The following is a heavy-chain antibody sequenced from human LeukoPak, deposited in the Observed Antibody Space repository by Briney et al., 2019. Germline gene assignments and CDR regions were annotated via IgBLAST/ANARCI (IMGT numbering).Heavy chain of an antibody. Sequence: GGSLRLSCAASGFTFSSDSMHWVRQGPGKGVGWGAVIWYDGSNKYYADSVNGRFTISRDNSKNSLYLQMNSLRAEDTAVYYCAKGGNCSSTSCPLFFDYWGQGTLVTVSS. J-gene: IGHJ4*02. CDR1: GFTFSSDS. D-gene: IGHD2-2*01. CDR2: IWYDGSNK. V-gene: IGHV3-33*06. CDR3: AKGGNCSSTSCPLFFDY.